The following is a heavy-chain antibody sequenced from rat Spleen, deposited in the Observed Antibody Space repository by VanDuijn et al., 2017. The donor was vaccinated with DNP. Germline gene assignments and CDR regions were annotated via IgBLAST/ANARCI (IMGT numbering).Heavy chain of an antibody. J-gene: IGHJ3*01. Sequence: QVQLKESGPGLVQPSQTLSLACTVSGFSLTSYHVPWVRQPSGKGLEWMGVIWTGGSTEYNSALKSRLSISRDTSKSQVFLKMNSLQTEDTATYYCARADNSGYDWFPYWGQGTLVTVSS. CDR2: IWTGGST. V-gene: IGHV2-43*01. D-gene: IGHD4-3*01. CDR1: GFSLTSYH. CDR3: ARADNSGYDWFPY.